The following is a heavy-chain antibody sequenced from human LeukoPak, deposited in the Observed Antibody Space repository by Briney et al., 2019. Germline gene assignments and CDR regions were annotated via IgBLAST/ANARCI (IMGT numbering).Heavy chain of an antibody. J-gene: IGHJ4*02. Sequence: KPSETLSLTCTVSGGSISSYYWSWIRQPPGKGLEWIGYIYYSGSTNYNPSLKSRVTISVDTSKNQFSLKLSSVTAADTAVYYCARFGSGWHYFDYWGQGTLVTVSS. CDR3: ARFGSGWHYFDY. CDR2: IYYSGST. V-gene: IGHV4-59*01. D-gene: IGHD6-19*01. CDR1: GGSISSYY.